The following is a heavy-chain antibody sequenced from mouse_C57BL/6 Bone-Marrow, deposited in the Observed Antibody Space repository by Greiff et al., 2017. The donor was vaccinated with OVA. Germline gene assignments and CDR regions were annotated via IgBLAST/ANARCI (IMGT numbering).Heavy chain of an antibody. D-gene: IGHD2-13*01. CDR1: GYTFTSYG. CDR2: IYPRSGNT. Sequence: QVQLQQSGAELARPGASVKLSCKASGYTFTSYGISWVKQRTGQGLEWIGEIYPRSGNTYYNEKFKGKATLTADKSSSTAYMELSSLTSEDSAVYFCARGFVTPWFAYWGQGTLVTVSA. CDR3: ARGFVTPWFAY. V-gene: IGHV1-81*01. J-gene: IGHJ3*01.